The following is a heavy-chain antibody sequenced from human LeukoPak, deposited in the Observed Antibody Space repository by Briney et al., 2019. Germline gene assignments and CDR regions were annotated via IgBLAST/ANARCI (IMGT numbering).Heavy chain of an antibody. CDR1: GYTFTRYY. Sequence: GASVKVSCKASGYTFTRYYMHWVRQAPGQGLEGMGWINPNSGGTNYAQKFQGRVTMTRDTSISTAYMELSRLRSDDTAVYYCARRAYYYGSGSYYPSDKVTYYYYYMDVWGKGTTVTVSS. V-gene: IGHV1-2*02. D-gene: IGHD3-10*01. J-gene: IGHJ6*03. CDR3: ARRAYYYGSGSYYPSDKVTYYYYYMDV. CDR2: INPNSGGT.